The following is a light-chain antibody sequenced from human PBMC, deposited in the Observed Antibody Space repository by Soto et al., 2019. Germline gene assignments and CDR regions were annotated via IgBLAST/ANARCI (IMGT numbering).Light chain of an antibody. V-gene: IGLV2-14*01. J-gene: IGLJ3*02. CDR1: SSDIGGYDY. CDR2: DVS. Sequence: QSALTQPASVSGSPGQSITISCTGTSSDIGGYDYVSWYQQHPGKAPKLMIYDVSNRPSGVSNRFSGSKSGNTASLTISGLQAEDEGDYYCSPYTRSSTLAVFGGGTKLTVL. CDR3: SPYTRSSTLAV.